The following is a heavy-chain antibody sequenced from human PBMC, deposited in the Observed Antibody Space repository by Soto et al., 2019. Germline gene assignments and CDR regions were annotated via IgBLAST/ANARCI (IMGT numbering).Heavy chain of an antibody. V-gene: IGHV3-30*18. CDR1: GFTFSSYG. D-gene: IGHD3-3*01. CDR2: ISYDGSNK. J-gene: IGHJ4*02. CDR3: AKDFHAAATNQLWSGYFYY. Sequence: GGSLRLSCAASGFTFSSYGMHWVRQAPGKGLEWVAVISYDGSNKYYADSVKGRFTISRDNSKNTLYLQMNSLRAEDTAVYYCAKDFHAAATNQLWSGYFYYWGQGTLVTVSS.